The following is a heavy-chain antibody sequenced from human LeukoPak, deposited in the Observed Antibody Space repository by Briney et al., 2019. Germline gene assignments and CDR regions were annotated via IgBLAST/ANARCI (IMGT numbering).Heavy chain of an antibody. CDR2: INAGNGNT. Sequence: GASVKVSCKASGYTFTSYAMHWVRQAPGQRLEWMGWINAGNGNTKYSQKFQGRVTITRDTSASTAYMELSSLRSEDTAVYYCARAWSSSWYARPHYYFDYWGQGTLVTVSS. CDR1: GYTFTSYA. CDR3: ARAWSSSWYARPHYYFDY. V-gene: IGHV1-3*01. J-gene: IGHJ4*02. D-gene: IGHD6-13*01.